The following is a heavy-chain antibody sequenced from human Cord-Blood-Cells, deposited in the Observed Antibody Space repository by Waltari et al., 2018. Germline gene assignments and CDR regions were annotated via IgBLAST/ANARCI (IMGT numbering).Heavy chain of an antibody. V-gene: IGHV1-8*01. J-gene: IGHJ6*02. D-gene: IGHD5-18*01. CDR3: ARVDGSYGNYYYYGMDV. Sequence: QVQLVQSGAEVKKPGASVKVSCKASGYNFTSYDINWVRQATGQGFEWMGWRNHNSGNTGYAQKFQGRVTMTRNTSISTAYMELSSLRSEDTAVYYCARVDGSYGNYYYYGMDVWGQGTTVTVSS. CDR2: RNHNSGNT. CDR1: GYNFTSYD.